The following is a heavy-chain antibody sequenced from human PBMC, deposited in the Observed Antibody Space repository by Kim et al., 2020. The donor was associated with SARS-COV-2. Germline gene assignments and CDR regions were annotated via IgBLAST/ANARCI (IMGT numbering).Heavy chain of an antibody. D-gene: IGHD4-17*01. CDR3: ARETPDYGDSCDY. V-gene: IGHV4-59*01. Sequence: YTPPLKGRVTLSVATSTNQFSLKLSSVTAADPAVYYCARETPDYGDSCDYWGQGPLVTVSS. J-gene: IGHJ4*02.